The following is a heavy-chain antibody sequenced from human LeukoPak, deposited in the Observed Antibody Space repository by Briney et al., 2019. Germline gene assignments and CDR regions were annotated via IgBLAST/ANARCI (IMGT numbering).Heavy chain of an antibody. D-gene: IGHD6-13*01. CDR1: GFTFSSYA. CDR3: AKGDSSSYYYYGMDV. V-gene: IGHV3-23*01. J-gene: IGHJ6*02. CDR2: ISGSGGST. Sequence: PGGSLRLSCAASGFTFSSYAMSWVRQAPGKGLEWVSAISGSGGSTYYADSVKGRFTISRDNSENTLYLQMNSLRAEDTAVYYCAKGDSSSYYYYGMDVWGQGTTVTVSS.